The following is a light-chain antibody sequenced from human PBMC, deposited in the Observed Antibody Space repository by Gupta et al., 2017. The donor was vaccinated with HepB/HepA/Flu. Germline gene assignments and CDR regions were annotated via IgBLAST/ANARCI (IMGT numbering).Light chain of an antibody. CDR2: AAS. CDR1: QGISSY. V-gene: IGKV1-9*01. Sequence: DIQLTQSPSFLSASVGDRVTITCRASQGISSYLAWYQQKPGKAPKLLIYAASTLQRGVPSRFSGSGYGKELSLTTSSRQQEDFASYYCQQRNSYPPLTFGGGTKVEIK. CDR3: QQRNSYPPLT. J-gene: IGKJ4*01.